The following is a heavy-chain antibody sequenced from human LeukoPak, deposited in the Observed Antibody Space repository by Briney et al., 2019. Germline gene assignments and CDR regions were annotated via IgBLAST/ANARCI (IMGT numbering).Heavy chain of an antibody. V-gene: IGHV5-51*01. CDR2: IYPGDFDT. J-gene: IGHJ5*02. CDR1: GYSFTSYW. Sequence: GESLKISCKGSGYSFTSYWIGWVRQMPGKGLEWRGIIYPGDFDTRYSPSFQSQVTISADKSISTAYLQWSSLKASDTAMYYCARHQGYCSSTSCPLTLDPWGQGTLVTVSS. D-gene: IGHD2-2*01. CDR3: ARHQGYCSSTSCPLTLDP.